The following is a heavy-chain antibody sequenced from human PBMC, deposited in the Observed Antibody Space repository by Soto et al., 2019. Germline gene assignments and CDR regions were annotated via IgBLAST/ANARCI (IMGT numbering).Heavy chain of an antibody. D-gene: IGHD2-8*02. CDR3: ARDKITGIFDY. V-gene: IGHV4-30-2*01. J-gene: IGHJ4*02. CDR2: IYHSGST. Sequence: PSETLALTCAVSGGSISSGGYSWSWIRQPPGKGLEWIGYIYHSGSTYYNPSLKSRVTISVDTSKNQFSLKLSSVTAADTAVYYGARDKITGIFDYWGKGTLVTVSS. CDR1: GGSISSGGYS.